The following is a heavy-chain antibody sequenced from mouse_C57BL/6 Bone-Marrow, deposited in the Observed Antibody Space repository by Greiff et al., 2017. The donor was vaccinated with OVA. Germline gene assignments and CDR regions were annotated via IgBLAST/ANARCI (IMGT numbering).Heavy chain of an antibody. V-gene: IGHV7-1*01. CDR3: ARAIYGSSPYFDY. CDR1: GFTFSDFY. J-gene: IGHJ2*01. CDR2: SRNKANDYTT. D-gene: IGHD1-1*01. Sequence: EVNLVESGGGLVQSGRSLRLSCATSGFTFSDFYMEWVRQAPGKGLEWIAASRNKANDYTTEYSASVKGRFIVSRDTSQSILYLQMNALRAEDTAIYYCARAIYGSSPYFDYWGQGTTLTVSS.